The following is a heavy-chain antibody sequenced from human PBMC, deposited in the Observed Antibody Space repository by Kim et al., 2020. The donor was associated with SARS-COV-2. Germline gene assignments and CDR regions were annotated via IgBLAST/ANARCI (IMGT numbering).Heavy chain of an antibody. CDR3: ARAGADYGDYDYYDGMDV. J-gene: IGHJ6*02. D-gene: IGHD4-17*01. CDR1: GYTFTSYY. CDR2: INPSGGST. Sequence: ASVKVSCKVSGYTFTSYYMHWVRQAPGQGLEWMGIINPSGGSTNYAQKFQGRVTMTRDTSTSTVYMELSSLRSEDTAVYYCARAGADYGDYDYYDGMDVWGQGTMVTVSS. V-gene: IGHV1-46*01.